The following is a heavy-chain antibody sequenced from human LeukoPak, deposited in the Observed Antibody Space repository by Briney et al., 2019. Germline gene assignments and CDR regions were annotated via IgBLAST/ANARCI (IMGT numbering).Heavy chain of an antibody. CDR2: IYTSGST. D-gene: IGHD4-17*01. J-gene: IGHJ4*02. V-gene: IGHV4-4*07. CDR3: ARYYGDYFDY. CDR1: GGSISSYY. Sequence: SETLSLTCTVSGGSISSYYWSWIRQPAGKGVKCIGRIYTSGSTNYNPSLKSRVTMSVDTSKNQFSLKLSSVTAADTAVYYCARYYGDYFDYWGQGTLVTVSS.